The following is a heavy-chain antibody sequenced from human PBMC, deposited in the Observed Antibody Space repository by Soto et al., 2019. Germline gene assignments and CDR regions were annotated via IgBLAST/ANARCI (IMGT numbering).Heavy chain of an antibody. D-gene: IGHD1-1*01. Sequence: ASVKVSCKASGYTFTGYYMHWVRQAPGQGLEWMGWINPNSGGTKYARKDQGRVTMTRGTSISRAYMELRRVSYDDTAVYYCATGRVTPCAVAKQRLNEFDYWGQATLV. V-gene: IGHV1-2*02. J-gene: IGHJ4*02. CDR2: INPNSGGT. CDR1: GYTFTGYY. CDR3: ATGRVTPCAVAKQRLNEFDY.